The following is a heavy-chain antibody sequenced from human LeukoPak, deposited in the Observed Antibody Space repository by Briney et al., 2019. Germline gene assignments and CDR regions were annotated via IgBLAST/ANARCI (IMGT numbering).Heavy chain of an antibody. V-gene: IGHV3-15*01. CDR1: GFTFSNSW. CDR3: TTDCPYGYYVWGIYRRLDQ. CDR2: FKSKTDGGTT. D-gene: IGHD3-16*02. J-gene: IGHJ4*02. Sequence: GGSLRPSCAASGFTFSNSWMSLGRQAAGTRVGWVGRFKSKTDGGTTAYAAPVKGRFTISRDDSKNRLSRRLNSLNTENQPGYYCTTDCPYGYYVWGIYRRLDQWGRGPRDTVLS.